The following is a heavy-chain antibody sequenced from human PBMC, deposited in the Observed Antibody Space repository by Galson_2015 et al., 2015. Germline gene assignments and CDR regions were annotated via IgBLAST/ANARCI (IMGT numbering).Heavy chain of an antibody. V-gene: IGHV1-3*01. CDR2: INAGNGNT. CDR1: GYTFTSYT. CDR3: VSRGEGYNFDY. D-gene: IGHD5-24*01. Sequence: SVKVSCKASGYTFTSYTTHWVRQAPGQRLEWMGWINAGNGNTKYSQKVQGRVTITRDTSANTAYMELSSLRSEDTAVYYCVSRGEGYNFDYWGQGTLVTVSS. J-gene: IGHJ4*02.